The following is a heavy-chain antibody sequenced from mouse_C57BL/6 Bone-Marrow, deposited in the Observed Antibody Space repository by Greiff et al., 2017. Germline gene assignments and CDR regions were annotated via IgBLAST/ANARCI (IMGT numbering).Heavy chain of an antibody. J-gene: IGHJ2*01. CDR3: GRRYYFDY. Sequence: EVQLLESGGGLVKPGGSLKLSCAASGFTFSSYTMSWVRQTPEKRLEWVATISGGGGNTYYPDSVKGRFTISRDNAKNTLYLQMSSLRSEDTALYYCGRRYYFDYWGQGTTLTVSA. CDR1: GFTFSSYT. CDR2: ISGGGGNT. V-gene: IGHV5-9*01.